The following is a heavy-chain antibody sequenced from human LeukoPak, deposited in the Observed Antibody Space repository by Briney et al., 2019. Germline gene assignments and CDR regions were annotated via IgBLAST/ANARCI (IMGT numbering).Heavy chain of an antibody. D-gene: IGHD6-19*01. CDR1: GFTFSSNG. CDR2: IQYDGSKK. Sequence: PGGSLRLSCVASGFTFSSNGMHWVRQAPGKGLEWVTFIQYDGSKKYYADSVKGRFTISRDNSKNTLYLQMNSLRAEDTAVYYCAKDYLRRYSSGWSSFDPWGQGTLVTVSS. J-gene: IGHJ5*02. CDR3: AKDYLRRYSSGWSSFDP. V-gene: IGHV3-30*02.